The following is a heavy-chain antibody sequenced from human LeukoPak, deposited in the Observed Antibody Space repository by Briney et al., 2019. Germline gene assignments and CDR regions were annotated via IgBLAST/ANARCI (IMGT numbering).Heavy chain of an antibody. V-gene: IGHV3-23*01. Sequence: GGSLRLSCAASGFTLSDYPMTWVRQAPGKGLQWVSLFDRGSLDTYYADSVRGPFTVSRDNDKNTLYLQMNSLRAEDTAVYYCARRGYESSGPKYYFDHWGQGMLVTVSS. D-gene: IGHD3-22*01. J-gene: IGHJ4*02. CDR1: GFTLSDYP. CDR3: ARRGYESSGPKYYFDH. CDR2: FDRGSLDT.